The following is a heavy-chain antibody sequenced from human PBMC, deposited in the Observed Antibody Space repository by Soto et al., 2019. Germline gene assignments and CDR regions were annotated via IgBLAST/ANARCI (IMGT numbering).Heavy chain of an antibody. D-gene: IGHD1-26*01. CDR3: ARYSGKYQGPIDY. V-gene: IGHV3-30*03. J-gene: IGHJ4*02. CDR1: XXXXXHYX. CDR2: ISYDGSNK. Sequence: QVQLVESGGGVVQPGRSLXXSXXXXXXXXXHYXIXXXXXAPGKGLEWLAVISYDGSNKHYADSVKGRFTVSRDNSKNTLYLQMNSLRAEDTAVYFCARYSGKYQGPIDYWGQGTLVTVSS.